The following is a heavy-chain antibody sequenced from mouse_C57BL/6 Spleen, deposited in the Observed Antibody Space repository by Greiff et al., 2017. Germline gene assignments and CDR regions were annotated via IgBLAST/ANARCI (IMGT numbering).Heavy chain of an antibody. CDR1: GFTFSSYA. D-gene: IGHD2-5*01. CDR2: ISDGGSYT. V-gene: IGHV5-4*03. Sequence: EVKLMESGGGLVKPGGSLKLSCAASGFTFSSYAMSWVRQTPEKRLEWVATISDGGSYTYYPDNVKGRFTISRDNAKNNLYLQMSNLESEDTAMYYSGRGRSNVYAMGYWGQGTSVTVSS. CDR3: GRGRSNVYAMGY. J-gene: IGHJ4*01.